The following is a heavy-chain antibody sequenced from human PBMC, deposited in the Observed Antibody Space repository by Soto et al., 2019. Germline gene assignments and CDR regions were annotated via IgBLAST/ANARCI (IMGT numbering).Heavy chain of an antibody. CDR3: ARGLSWSPYFES. D-gene: IGHD3-3*01. J-gene: IGHJ4*02. CDR1: GASISTQS. V-gene: IGHV4-59*11. Sequence: QVQLQESGPGLVKPSETLSLTCTVSGASISTQSWNWIRQAPGKGLEWIGYLYYSGTTNYNPSLKSRVTISADTSKNQVSLKLTSVTAADTAVYFRARGLSWSPYFESWGQGILVTVSS. CDR2: LYYSGTT.